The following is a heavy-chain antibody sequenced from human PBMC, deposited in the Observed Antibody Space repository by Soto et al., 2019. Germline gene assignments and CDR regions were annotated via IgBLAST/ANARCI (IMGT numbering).Heavy chain of an antibody. CDR3: ARVPPWGNSAGDYYIQHYDS. CDR2: INGGSGNT. V-gene: IGHV1-3*01. J-gene: IGHJ4*02. Sequence: ASVKVSCKSSGFTFTSYAIHWLRQAPGQRPQWMGWINGGSGNTKYSHDFQGRVTFTRDTFATTAYLELSSLRSDDTAVYYCARVPPWGNSAGDYYIQHYDSWGQGTPVTVSS. D-gene: IGHD3-16*01. CDR1: GFTFTSYA.